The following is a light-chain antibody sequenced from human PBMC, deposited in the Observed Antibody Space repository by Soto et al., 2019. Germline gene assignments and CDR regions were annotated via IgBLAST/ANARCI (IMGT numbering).Light chain of an antibody. Sequence: SVRTQPPAASGCPRQAVSIPCTGTSSDVGNYHFLSWYQKHTGKAPILMLYDVNRRPSGVPGRFSGSKSGNKASLPVSGLQAEDAADSYCSSYAGSSNVFRTGTKVTVL. J-gene: IGLJ1*01. CDR2: DVN. V-gene: IGLV2-8*01. CDR1: SSDVGNYHF. CDR3: SSYAGSSNV.